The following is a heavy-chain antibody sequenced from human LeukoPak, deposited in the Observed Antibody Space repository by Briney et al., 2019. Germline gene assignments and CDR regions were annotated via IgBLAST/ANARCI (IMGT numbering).Heavy chain of an antibody. Sequence: GGSLRLSCAASGFTFSSYAMTWVRQAPGKGLEWVSAISYSGDNTFCADSVKGRFTISRDNSKNTLYLQMNSLGAEDAAVYYCAKGRFMPDYWGQGTLVTVSS. CDR2: ISYSGDNT. V-gene: IGHV3-23*01. CDR1: GFTFSSYA. J-gene: IGHJ4*02. D-gene: IGHD2-2*01. CDR3: AKGRFMPDY.